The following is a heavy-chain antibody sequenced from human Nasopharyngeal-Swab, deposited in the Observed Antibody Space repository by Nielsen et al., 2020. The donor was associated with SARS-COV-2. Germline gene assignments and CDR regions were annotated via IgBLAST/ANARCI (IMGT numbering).Heavy chain of an antibody. J-gene: IGHJ4*02. CDR1: GFTFSSYD. V-gene: IGHV3-13*01. CDR2: IGTAGDT. Sequence: GESLKISCAASGFTFSSYDMHWVRQATGKGLEWVSAIGTAGDTYYPGSVKGRFTISRENAKNSLYLQMNNLRAGDTAVYYCVLAVAGTRSFDYWGQGTLVTVSS. D-gene: IGHD6-19*01. CDR3: VLAVAGTRSFDY.